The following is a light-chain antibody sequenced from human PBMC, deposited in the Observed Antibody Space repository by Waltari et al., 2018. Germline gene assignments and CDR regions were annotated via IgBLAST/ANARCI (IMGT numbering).Light chain of an antibody. CDR2: DAS. V-gene: IGKV1-5*01. CDR3: QQYDSYLLT. Sequence: DIQMTQSPSTLSASVGDRAPITCRASQSISRWLDWYQQKPGEAPNLLIYDASSLESGVPSRFSGSGSGTEFTLTISSLQPDDFATYYCQQYDSYLLTFGGGTKVEIK. CDR1: QSISRW. J-gene: IGKJ4*01.